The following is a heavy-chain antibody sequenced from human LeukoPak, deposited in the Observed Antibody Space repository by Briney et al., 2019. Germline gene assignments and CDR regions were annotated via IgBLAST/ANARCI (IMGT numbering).Heavy chain of an antibody. V-gene: IGHV4-61*05. D-gene: IGHD6-19*01. Sequence: PSETLSLTCTVSGGSISSNSYYWGWIRQPPGKGLEWIGYIYYSGSTNYNPSLKSRVTISVDSSKNQFSLKVSSVTAADTAVYYCARAEAVAGTERGYYYYYMDVWGKGTTVTVSS. CDR2: IYYSGST. J-gene: IGHJ6*03. CDR3: ARAEAVAGTERGYYYYYMDV. CDR1: GGSISSNSYY.